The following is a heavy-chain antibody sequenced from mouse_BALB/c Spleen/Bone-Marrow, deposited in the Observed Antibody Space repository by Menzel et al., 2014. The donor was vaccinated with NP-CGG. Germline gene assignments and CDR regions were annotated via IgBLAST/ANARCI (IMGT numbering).Heavy chain of an antibody. J-gene: IGHJ2*01. D-gene: IGHD1-2*01. CDR1: DYTFTSYW. Sequence: QVQLQQSGAELVKPGASVKLSCKASDYTFTSYWTHWVKQRPGQGLEWIGEINPSNGRTNYNEKFKSKATLTVDKSSSTAYMQLSSLTSEDSAVYYCARPYYGPYFDYWGQGTTLTVSS. V-gene: IGHV1S81*02. CDR2: INPSNGRT. CDR3: ARPYYGPYFDY.